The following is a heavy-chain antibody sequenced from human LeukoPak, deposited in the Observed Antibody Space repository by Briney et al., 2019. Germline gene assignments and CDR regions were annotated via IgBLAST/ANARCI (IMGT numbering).Heavy chain of an antibody. CDR2: IYYSGST. V-gene: IGHV4-39*07. CDR1: GGSISSSSYY. CDR3: ARARRRTFDY. Sequence: PSETLSLTCTVSGGSISSSSYYWGWIRQPPGKGLEWIGSIYYSGSTYYNPSLKSRVTISVDTSKNQFSLKLSSVTAADTAVYYCARARRRTFDYWGQGTLVTVSS. J-gene: IGHJ4*02.